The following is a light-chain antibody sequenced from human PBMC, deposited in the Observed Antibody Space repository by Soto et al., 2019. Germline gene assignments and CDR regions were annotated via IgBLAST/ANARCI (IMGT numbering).Light chain of an antibody. CDR1: QGISSA. Sequence: AIQLTQSPSSLSASVGDRVSITCRASQGISSALAWYQPKPSKPPKILIYDASSLQSGVPSRFSGSESGTECTLTISSLQPEDFATYYCQQLKSYPFTFGQGTRLEIK. CDR2: DAS. V-gene: IGKV1-13*02. J-gene: IGKJ5*01. CDR3: QQLKSYPFT.